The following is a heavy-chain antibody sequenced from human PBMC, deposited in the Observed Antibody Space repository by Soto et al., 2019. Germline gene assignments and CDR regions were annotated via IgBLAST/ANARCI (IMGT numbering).Heavy chain of an antibody. Sequence: GGSLSLSCSASGFTFSIYSMNWVRQAPGKGLEWVSSISTTSTYKYYADSVKGRFTISRDNAKNSLYLQMNSLRAEDTAVYYCASPAWFDPWGQGTLVTVSS. J-gene: IGHJ5*02. CDR3: ASPAWFDP. V-gene: IGHV3-21*01. CDR1: GFTFSIYS. CDR2: ISTTSTYK.